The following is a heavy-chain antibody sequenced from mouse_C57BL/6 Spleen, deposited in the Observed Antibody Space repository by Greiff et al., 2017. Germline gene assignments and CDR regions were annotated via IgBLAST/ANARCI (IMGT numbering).Heavy chain of an antibody. Sequence: EVKLLESGGGLVKPGGSLKLSCAASGFTFSDYGMPWVRQAPEKGLEWVAYISSGSSTIYYADTVKGRFTISRDNAKNTLFLQMTSLKSEDTAMYYCARGGNCDYDGAMDYWGQGTSVTVSS. J-gene: IGHJ4*01. D-gene: IGHD2-4*01. CDR3: ARGGNCDYDGAMDY. CDR1: GFTFSDYG. V-gene: IGHV5-17*01. CDR2: ISSGSSTI.